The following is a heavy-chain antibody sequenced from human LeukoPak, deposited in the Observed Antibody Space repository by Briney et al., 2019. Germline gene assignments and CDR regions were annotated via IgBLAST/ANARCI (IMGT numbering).Heavy chain of an antibody. CDR1: GFIFSSYG. CDR3: AKVTGDYYDTRGAFDY. CDR2: IWHDGSND. V-gene: IGHV3-33*06. J-gene: IGHJ4*02. Sequence: PGGSLRLSCAASGFIFSSYGMHWVRQAPGKGLEWVARIWHDGSNDDYADSVKGRFTISRDNSKNTLYLQMNSLRAEDTAIYYCAKVTGDYYDTRGAFDYWGQGTLVTVSS. D-gene: IGHD3-22*01.